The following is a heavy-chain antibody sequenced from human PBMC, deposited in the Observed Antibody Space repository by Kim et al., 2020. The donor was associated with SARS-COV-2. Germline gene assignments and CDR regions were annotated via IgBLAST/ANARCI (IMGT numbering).Heavy chain of an antibody. V-gene: IGHV4-39*01. CDR3: ARHRKGTAMVWSRWFDP. D-gene: IGHD5-18*01. J-gene: IGHJ5*02. Sequence: SETLSLTCTVSGGSNSSSSYYWGWIRQPPGKGLEWIGSIYYSGSTYYNPSLKSRVTISVDTSKNQFSLKLSSVTAADTAVYYCARHRKGTAMVWSRWFDPWGQGTLVTVSS. CDR2: IYYSGST. CDR1: GGSNSSSSYY.